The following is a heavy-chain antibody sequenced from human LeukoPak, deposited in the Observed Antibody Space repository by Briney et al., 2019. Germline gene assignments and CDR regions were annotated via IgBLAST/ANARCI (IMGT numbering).Heavy chain of an antibody. D-gene: IGHD2-15*01. V-gene: IGHV4-59*01. CDR1: GGPISSYY. CDR2: IYYSGST. J-gene: IGHJ5*02. Sequence: SETLSLTCTVSGGPISSYYWSWIRQPPGKGLEWIGYIYYSGSTNYNPSLKSRVTISVDTSKNQFSLKLSSVTAADTAVYYCARDLVGYCSGGSCYSENWFDPWGQGTLVTVSS. CDR3: ARDLVGYCSGGSCYSENWFDP.